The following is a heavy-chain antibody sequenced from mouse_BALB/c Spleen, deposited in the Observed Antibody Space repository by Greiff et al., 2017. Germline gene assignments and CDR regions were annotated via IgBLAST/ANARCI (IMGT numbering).Heavy chain of an antibody. J-gene: IGHJ4*01. V-gene: IGHV1-5*01. Sequence: VQLKQSGTVLARPGASVKMSCKASGYTFTSYWMHWVKQRPGQGLEWIGAIYPGNSDTSYNQKFKGKAKLTAVTSTSTAYMELSSLTNEDSAVYYCTGVRRSFYAMDYWGQGTSVTVSS. D-gene: IGHD2-14*01. CDR1: GYTFTSYW. CDR3: TGVRRSFYAMDY. CDR2: IYPGNSDT.